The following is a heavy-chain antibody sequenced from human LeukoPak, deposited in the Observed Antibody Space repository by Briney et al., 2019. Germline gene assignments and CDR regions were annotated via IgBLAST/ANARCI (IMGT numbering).Heavy chain of an antibody. Sequence: GGSLRLSCAASGFTFSSYSMNWVRQAPGKGLEWVSYISSSSSTTYYADSVKGRFTISRDNAKNSLYLQMNSLRDEDTAVYYYARGGYSGYRDLDYWGQGTLVTVSS. CDR1: GFTFSSYS. J-gene: IGHJ4*02. D-gene: IGHD5-12*01. CDR2: ISSSSSTT. V-gene: IGHV3-48*02. CDR3: ARGGYSGYRDLDY.